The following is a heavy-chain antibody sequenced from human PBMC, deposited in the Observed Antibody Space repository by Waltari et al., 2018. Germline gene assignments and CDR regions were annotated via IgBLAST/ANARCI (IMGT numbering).Heavy chain of an antibody. V-gene: IGHV4-39*01. D-gene: IGHD5-18*01. CDR1: GGSISSSSYY. Sequence: QLQLQESGPGLVKPSETLSLTCTVSGGSISSSSYYWGWIRQPPGKGLEWIGSIYYSGSTYYNPSLKSRVTISVDTSKNQFSLKLSSVTAADTAVYYCARLDALRYSYGRWGQGTLVTVSS. J-gene: IGHJ4*02. CDR2: IYYSGST. CDR3: ARLDALRYSYGR.